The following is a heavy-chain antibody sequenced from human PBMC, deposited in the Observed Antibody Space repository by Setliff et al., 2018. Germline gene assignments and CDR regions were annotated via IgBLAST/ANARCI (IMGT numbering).Heavy chain of an antibody. CDR1: GYTFLSYG. D-gene: IGHD2-8*01. CDR3: ARDQSRIVLMVYAGAFDI. Sequence: ASVKVSCKTAGYTFLSYGLSWVRQAPGQGLEWMGWINPNSGGTNYAQKFQGRVTMTRDTSISTAYMELSRLRSDDTAVYYCARDQSRIVLMVYAGAFDIWGQGTMVTVSS. CDR2: INPNSGGT. J-gene: IGHJ3*02. V-gene: IGHV1-2*02.